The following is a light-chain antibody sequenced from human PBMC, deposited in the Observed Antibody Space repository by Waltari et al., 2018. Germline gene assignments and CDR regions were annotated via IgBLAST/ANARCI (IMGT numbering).Light chain of an antibody. CDR2: KVS. CDR1: QSLVYSDGNTY. V-gene: IGKV2-30*01. CDR3: MQGTHWPRT. Sequence: DVVMTQSPLSLPVTLGQPASISCRSTQSLVYSDGNTYLSWFQKRPGQSPRRLIYKVSNRDSGVPDRFSGSGSGTVFTLKISRVEAEDVGFYYCMQGTHWPRTFGPGTKVEIK. J-gene: IGKJ1*01.